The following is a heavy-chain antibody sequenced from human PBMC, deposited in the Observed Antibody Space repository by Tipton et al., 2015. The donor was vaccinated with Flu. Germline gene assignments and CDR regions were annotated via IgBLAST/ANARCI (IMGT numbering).Heavy chain of an antibody. V-gene: IGHV4-59*01. CDR2: IYYSGST. D-gene: IGHD6-13*01. CDR3: ARDLGSSGSFDY. Sequence: TLSLTCTVSGGPISSYYWSWIRQPPGKGLEWIGYIYYSGSTNHNPSLKSRVAISVDTSKNQFSLKLSSVPAADTAVYYCARDLGSSGSFDYWGQGTLVTVSS. CDR1: GGPISSYY. J-gene: IGHJ4*02.